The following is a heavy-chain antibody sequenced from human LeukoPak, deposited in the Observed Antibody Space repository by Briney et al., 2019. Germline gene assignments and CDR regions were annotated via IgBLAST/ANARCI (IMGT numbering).Heavy chain of an antibody. Sequence: ASVNVSCKASGYTFTSYAVIWVRQAPGQGLEWMGWINTNTGNPTYAQGLTGRFVFALDTSISPAYLKLSRLKAEDTAVYYCARVIAAANNACWGQGTLVTVSS. J-gene: IGHJ4*02. CDR2: INTNTGNP. D-gene: IGHD6-25*01. CDR1: GYTFTSYA. V-gene: IGHV7-4-1*02. CDR3: ARVIAAANNAC.